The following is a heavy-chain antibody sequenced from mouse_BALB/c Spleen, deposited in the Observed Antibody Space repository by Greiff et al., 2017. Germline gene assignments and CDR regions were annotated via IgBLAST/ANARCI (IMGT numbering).Heavy chain of an antibody. CDR2: ISSGSSTI. V-gene: IGHV5-17*02. D-gene: IGHD4-1*01. J-gene: IGHJ3*01. Sequence: EVKLQESGGGLVQPGGSRKLSCAASGFTFSSFGMHWVRQAPEKGLEWVAYISSGSSTIYYADTVKGRFTISRDNPKNTLFLQMTSLRSEDTAMYYCARSELDEFAYGGQGTLVTVSA. CDR3: ARSELDEFAY. CDR1: GFTFSSFG.